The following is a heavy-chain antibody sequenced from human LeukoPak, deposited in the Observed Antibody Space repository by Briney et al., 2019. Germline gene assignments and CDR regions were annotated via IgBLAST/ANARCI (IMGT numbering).Heavy chain of an antibody. D-gene: IGHD4-23*01. CDR2: INPSGGST. CDR1: GYTFTSYY. CDR3: ARDLSGGKYYFDY. Sequence: ASVKVSCKTSGYTFTSYYMHWVRQAPGQGLEWMGIINPSGGSTSYAQKFQGRVTMTRDTSTSTVYMELSSVRSEDTAVYYCARDLSGGKYYFDYWGQGTLVTVSS. J-gene: IGHJ4*02. V-gene: IGHV1-46*01.